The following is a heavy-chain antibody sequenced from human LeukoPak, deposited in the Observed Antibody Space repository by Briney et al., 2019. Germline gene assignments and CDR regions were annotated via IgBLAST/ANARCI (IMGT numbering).Heavy chain of an antibody. V-gene: IGHV4-59*01. CDR3: ARSEWELPPLDY. CDR2: IYYSGST. Sequence: SETLSLTCTVSGGSISSYYWSWIRQPPGKGLEWIGYIYYSGSTNYNPSLKSRVTISVDTSKNQFSLKLSSVTAADTAVYYRARSEWELPPLDYWGHGTLVTVSS. CDR1: GGSISSYY. J-gene: IGHJ4*01. D-gene: IGHD1-26*01.